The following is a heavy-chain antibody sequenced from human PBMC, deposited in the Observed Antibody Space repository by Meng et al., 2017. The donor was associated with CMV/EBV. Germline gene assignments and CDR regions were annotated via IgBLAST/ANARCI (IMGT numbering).Heavy chain of an antibody. V-gene: IGHV3-74*01. CDR1: GFTFSSYS. J-gene: IGHJ4*02. CDR2: IDSDGSST. Sequence: GESLKISCAASGFTFSSYSMNWVRQAPGKGLEWVSRIDSDGSSTSYADSVKGRFTISRDNAKNTLYLQMNSLRVEDTAVYYCARESDVSSGYWNDYWGQGTLVTVSS. CDR3: ARESDVSSGYWNDY. D-gene: IGHD3-22*01.